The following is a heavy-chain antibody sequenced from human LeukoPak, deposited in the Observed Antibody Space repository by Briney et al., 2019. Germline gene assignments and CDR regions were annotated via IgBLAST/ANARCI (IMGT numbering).Heavy chain of an antibody. CDR1: GFNFSSYN. CDR3: AREMLAGGSDPEWFDP. J-gene: IGHJ5*02. V-gene: IGHV3-48*01. D-gene: IGHD5-12*01. CDR2: ISVTSDVI. Sequence: GGSLRLSCAASGFNFSSYNMNWVRQTPEKRLEWISHISVTSDVIYYTDSVKGRFTISRDNAKNSLYLQMNSLRADDTAVYFCAREMLAGGSDPEWFDPWGQGTLVIVSS.